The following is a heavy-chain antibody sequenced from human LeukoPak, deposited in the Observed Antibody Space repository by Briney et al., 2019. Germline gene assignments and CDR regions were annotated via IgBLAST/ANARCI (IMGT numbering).Heavy chain of an antibody. Sequence: GASVKVSCKASGYTFTSYYMHWVRQAPGQGLEWMGGIIPIFGTANYAQKFQGRVTITADESTSTAYMELSSLRSEDTAVYYCARVSLGYCSGGSCKRFHYFDYWGQGTLVTVSS. V-gene: IGHV1-69*13. CDR1: GYTFTSYY. D-gene: IGHD2-15*01. CDR2: IIPIFGTA. J-gene: IGHJ4*02. CDR3: ARVSLGYCSGGSCKRFHYFDY.